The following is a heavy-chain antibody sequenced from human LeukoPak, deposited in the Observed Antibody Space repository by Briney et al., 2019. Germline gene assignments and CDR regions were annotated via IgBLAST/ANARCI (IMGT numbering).Heavy chain of an antibody. Sequence: PSETLSLTCAVYGGSFSGYYWSWIRQPPGKGLEWIGEINHSGSTNYNPSLKSRVTISVDTSKNQFSLKLSSVTAADTAVYYCARGDYGDYVDGAFDIWGQGTMVTVSS. D-gene: IGHD4-17*01. CDR1: GGSFSGYY. V-gene: IGHV4-34*01. CDR3: ARGDYGDYVDGAFDI. J-gene: IGHJ3*02. CDR2: INHSGST.